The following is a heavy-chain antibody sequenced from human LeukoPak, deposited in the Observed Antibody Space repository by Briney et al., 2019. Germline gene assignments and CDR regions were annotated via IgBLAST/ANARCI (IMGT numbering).Heavy chain of an antibody. J-gene: IGHJ4*02. V-gene: IGHV3-30-3*02. CDR2: ISYDGSNK. D-gene: IGHD3-22*01. CDR1: GFTFSSYG. CDR3: AKSRGYYYEKSGPADY. Sequence: GGSLRLSCAASGFTFSSYGMHWVRQAPGKGLEWVAVISYDGSNKYYADSVKGRFTISRDNSKNTLYLQMNSLSAEDTAVYYCAKSRGYYYEKSGPADYWGQGTLVTVSS.